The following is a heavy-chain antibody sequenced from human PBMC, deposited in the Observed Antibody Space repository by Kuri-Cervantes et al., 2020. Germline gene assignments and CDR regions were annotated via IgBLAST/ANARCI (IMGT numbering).Heavy chain of an antibody. CDR2: ISGSGGST. CDR1: GFTFSSYA. J-gene: IGHJ3*02. Sequence: GESLKISCAASGFTFSSYAMSWVRQAPGKGLEWVSAISGSGGSTYYADSVRGRFTISRDNSKTTLYLQMNSLRAEDTAVYYCTSYNWNYDAFDIWGQGTMVTVSS. V-gene: IGHV3-23*01. CDR3: TSYNWNYDAFDI. D-gene: IGHD1-7*01.